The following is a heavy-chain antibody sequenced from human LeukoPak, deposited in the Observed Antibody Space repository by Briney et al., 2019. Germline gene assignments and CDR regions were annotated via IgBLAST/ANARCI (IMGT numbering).Heavy chain of an antibody. J-gene: IGHJ4*02. D-gene: IGHD1/OR15-1a*01. CDR3: AKDRGWNTFDY. Sequence: GGSLRLSCAASGFTFGVSWMSWVRQAPGKGLEWVANIKEDGGVKNYVDSVKGRLTIPRDNAKSSLFLQMNSLRVEDTAVYYCAKDRGWNTFDYWGQGTLVTVSS. V-gene: IGHV3-7*01. CDR2: IKEDGGVK. CDR1: GFTFGVSW.